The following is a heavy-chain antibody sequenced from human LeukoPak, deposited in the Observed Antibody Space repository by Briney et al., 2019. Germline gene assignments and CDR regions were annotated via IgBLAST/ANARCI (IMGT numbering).Heavy chain of an antibody. CDR2: INPNSGGT. Sequence: GAPVKVSCKASGYTFTGYYMHWVRQAPGRGLEWMGWINPNSGGTNYAQKFQGRVTMTRDTSISTAYMELSRLRSDDTAVYYCARGGWVRGVITRNGLDYWGQGTLVTVSS. CDR3: ARGGWVRGVITRNGLDY. D-gene: IGHD3-10*01. V-gene: IGHV1-2*02. J-gene: IGHJ4*02. CDR1: GYTFTGYY.